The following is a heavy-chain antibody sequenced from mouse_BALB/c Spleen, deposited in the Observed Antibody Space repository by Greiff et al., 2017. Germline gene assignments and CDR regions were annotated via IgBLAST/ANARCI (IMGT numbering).Heavy chain of an antibody. CDR3: ARSGLGYYYGSLYAMDY. V-gene: IGHV3-2*02. CDR2: ISYSGST. CDR1: GYSITSDYA. D-gene: IGHD1-1*01. Sequence: EVKLQESGPGLVKPSQSLSLTCTVTGYSITSDYAWNWIRQFPGNKLEWMGYISYSGSTSYNPSLKRRISITRDTSKNQFFLQLNSVTTEDTATYYCARSGLGYYYGSLYAMDYWGQGTSVTVSS. J-gene: IGHJ4*01.